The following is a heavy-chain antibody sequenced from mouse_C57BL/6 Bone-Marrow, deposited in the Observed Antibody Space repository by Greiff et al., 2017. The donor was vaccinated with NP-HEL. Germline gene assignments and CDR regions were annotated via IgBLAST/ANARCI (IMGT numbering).Heavy chain of an antibody. Sequence: EVKVEESGGGLVQPGGSMKLSCAASGFTFSDAWMDWVRQSPEKGLEWVAEIRNKANNHATYYAESVKGRFTISRDDSKSSVYLQMNSLRAEDTGIYYCTRPDSSSYDGSSYEAWFAYWGQGTLVTVAA. CDR2: IRNKANNHAT. V-gene: IGHV6-6*01. CDR3: TRPDSSSYDGSSYEAWFAY. CDR1: GFTFSDAW. D-gene: IGHD1-1*01. J-gene: IGHJ3*01.